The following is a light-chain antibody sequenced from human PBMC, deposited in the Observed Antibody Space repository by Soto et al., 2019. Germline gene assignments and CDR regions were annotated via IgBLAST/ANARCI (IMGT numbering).Light chain of an antibody. CDR2: HAS. CDR3: QQYKDWPPHT. Sequence: ETVMTQSPATLSGSPGERVTLSCRAGQSVGTKLAWYQQKPGQAPRLLIYHASTRAIGVPARFSGSGSGTDFTLTISSLQSENFAVYYCQQYKDWPPHTFGGGTKVDLK. CDR1: QSVGTK. V-gene: IGKV3-15*01. J-gene: IGKJ4*01.